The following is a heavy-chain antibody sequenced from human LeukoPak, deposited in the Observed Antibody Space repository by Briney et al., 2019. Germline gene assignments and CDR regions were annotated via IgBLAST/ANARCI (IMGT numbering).Heavy chain of an antibody. CDR2: IYSGGAI. J-gene: IGHJ4*02. D-gene: IGHD1-14*01. Sequence: GGSLRLSCVASGFGGGSNYMSWVRQAPGKGLEWVSLIYSGGAIRYADSVKGRFTISRDSSKNTLFLQMNDLTVEDTARYYCARRPGNWGQGILVTVSS. CDR3: ARRPGN. V-gene: IGHV3-53*01. CDR1: GFGGGSNY.